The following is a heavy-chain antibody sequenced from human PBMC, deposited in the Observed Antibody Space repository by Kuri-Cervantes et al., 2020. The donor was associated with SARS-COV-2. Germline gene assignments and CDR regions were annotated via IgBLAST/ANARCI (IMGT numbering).Heavy chain of an antibody. CDR1: GFTFSSYW. J-gene: IGHJ4*02. Sequence: GESLKISCAASGFTFSSYWMHWVRQAPGKGLVWVSRINSDGSSTSYADSVKGRFTISRDNAKNTLYLQMNSLRAEDTAVYYCARGGGLYSSSWYRFDYLGQGTLVTVSS. D-gene: IGHD6-13*01. CDR3: ARGGGLYSSSWYRFDY. CDR2: INSDGSST. V-gene: IGHV3-74*01.